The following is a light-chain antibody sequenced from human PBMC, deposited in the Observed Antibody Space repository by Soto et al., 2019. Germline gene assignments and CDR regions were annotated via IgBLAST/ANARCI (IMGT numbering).Light chain of an antibody. CDR2: AVS. CDR3: ASYTTSSTYV. J-gene: IGLJ1*01. Sequence: QSVLTQPASVSGSPGQSIAISGTGTSSDVGGYSYVSWYQQQPGKAPKLVISAVSNRPSGVSDRFSGSKSGNTASLTISGLQTEDEADYYCASYTTSSTYVFGTGTKLTVL. CDR1: SSDVGGYSY. V-gene: IGLV2-14*01.